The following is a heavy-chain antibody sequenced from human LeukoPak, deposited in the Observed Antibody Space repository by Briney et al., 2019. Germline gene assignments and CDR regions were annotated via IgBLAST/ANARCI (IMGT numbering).Heavy chain of an antibody. J-gene: IGHJ3*02. CDR1: GGSISSGDYY. V-gene: IGHV4-30-4*01. Sequence: SETLSLTCTVSGGSISSGDYYWSWIRQPPGKGLEWIGYIYYSGSTYYNPSLKSQVTISVDTSKNQFSLKLSSVTAADTAVYYCARDAGSHHDAFDIWGQGTMVTVSS. CDR2: IYYSGST. CDR3: ARDAGSHHDAFDI. D-gene: IGHD2-15*01.